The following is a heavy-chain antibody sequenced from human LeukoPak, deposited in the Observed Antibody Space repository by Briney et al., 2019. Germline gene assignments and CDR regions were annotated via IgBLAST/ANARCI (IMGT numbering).Heavy chain of an antibody. CDR1: GFTFSSYG. CDR2: IWYDGSNK. CDR3: ARDEGDSSGYYPGR. J-gene: IGHJ1*01. Sequence: PGRSLRLSCAASGFTFSSYGMHWVRQAPGKGLEWVAVIWYDGSNKYYADSVKGRFTISRDNARNTVYVQMDSLRAEDTAVYYCARDEGDSSGYYPGRWGQGTLVTVSS. D-gene: IGHD3-22*01. V-gene: IGHV3-33*01.